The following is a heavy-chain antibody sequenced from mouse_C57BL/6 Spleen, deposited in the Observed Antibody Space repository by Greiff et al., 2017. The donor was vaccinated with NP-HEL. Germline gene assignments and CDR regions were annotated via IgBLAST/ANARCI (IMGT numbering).Heavy chain of an antibody. Sequence: EVKLVESGEGLVKPGGSLKLSCAASGFTFSSYAMSWVRQTPEKRLEWVAYISSGGDYIYYADTVKGRFTFSRDNARNTLYLKMSSLKSEDTAMYYCTRGRDVGFYYAMDYWGQGTSVTVSS. CDR3: TRGRDVGFYYAMDY. J-gene: IGHJ4*01. V-gene: IGHV5-9-1*02. D-gene: IGHD3-3*01. CDR1: GFTFSSYA. CDR2: ISSGGDYI.